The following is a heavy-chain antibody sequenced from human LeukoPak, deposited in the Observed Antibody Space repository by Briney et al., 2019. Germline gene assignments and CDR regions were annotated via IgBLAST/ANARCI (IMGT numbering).Heavy chain of an antibody. V-gene: IGHV3-20*04. D-gene: IGHD6-19*01. J-gene: IGHJ4*02. CDR1: GFTFDDFA. CDR3: ARVRGATVAGTSDYFDY. Sequence: GGSLRLSCTASGFTFDDFAMSWVRQTPGKGLEWVSGINWNGGSTHYADSVKGRFTISRDNTKHSLYLQMNSLRAEDTALYYCARVRGATVAGTSDYFDYWGQGTLVTVPS. CDR2: INWNGGST.